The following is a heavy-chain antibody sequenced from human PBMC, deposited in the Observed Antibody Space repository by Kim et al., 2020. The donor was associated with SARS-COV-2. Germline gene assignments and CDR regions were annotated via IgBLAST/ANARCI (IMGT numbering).Heavy chain of an antibody. CDR1: RFTFSRYS. V-gene: IGHV3-21*06. CDR3: ARDLNFWEYAPSGF. J-gene: IGHJ4*02. Sequence: GGSLRLSCAASRFTFSRYSMTWVRQAPGKGLECVASISSNSNYIHYAESVKGRFTISRDNAYNILYLQMNNLRAEDTAVYYCARDLNFWEYAPSGFWGQGTLVTVSS. D-gene: IGHD3-10*01. CDR2: ISSNSNYI.